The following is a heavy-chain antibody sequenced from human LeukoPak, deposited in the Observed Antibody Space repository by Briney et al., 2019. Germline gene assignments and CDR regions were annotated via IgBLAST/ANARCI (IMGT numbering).Heavy chain of an antibody. CDR1: GFTFSSYG. D-gene: IGHD2-21*02. V-gene: IGHV3-30*18. J-gene: IGHJ4*02. CDR2: ISYDGSNK. Sequence: GRSLRLSCAASGFTFSSYGMHWVRQAPGKGLEWAAVISYDGSNKYYADSVKGRFTISRDNSKNTLYLQMNSLRAEDTAVYYCAKVGGKVTAIRVLLDYWGQGTLVTVSS. CDR3: AKVGGKVTAIRVLLDY.